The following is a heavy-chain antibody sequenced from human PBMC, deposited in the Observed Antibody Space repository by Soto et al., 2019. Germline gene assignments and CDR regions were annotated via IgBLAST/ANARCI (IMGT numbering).Heavy chain of an antibody. Sequence: XXTLSLTCTVSGGSITSYYWSWILQPPGKGLEWIGYIYYSGSTYYNPSLKSRVTISVDTSKNQFSLKLSSVTAADTAVYYCAREELVRGVIINGLDYWGQGTLVTVSS. CDR2: IYYSGST. D-gene: IGHD3-10*01. J-gene: IGHJ4*02. CDR3: AREELVRGVIINGLDY. CDR1: GGSITSYY. V-gene: IGHV4-59*06.